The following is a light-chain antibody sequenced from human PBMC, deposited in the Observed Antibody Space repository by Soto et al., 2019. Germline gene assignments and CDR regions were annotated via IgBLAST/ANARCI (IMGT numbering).Light chain of an antibody. CDR1: QSVSSY. J-gene: IGKJ4*01. Sequence: EIVLTQSPATLSLSPGERATLSCRASQSVSSYLAWYQQKPGQAPRLLIYDASNRATGIPARFSGSGSGTDFTLTISSLEPEDFEVYYCQQRSNWQFTFGGGTKANIX. V-gene: IGKV3-11*01. CDR3: QQRSNWQFT. CDR2: DAS.